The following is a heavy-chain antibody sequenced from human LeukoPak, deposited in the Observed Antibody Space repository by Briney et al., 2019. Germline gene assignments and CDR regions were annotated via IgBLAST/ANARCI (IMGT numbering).Heavy chain of an antibody. Sequence: SETLSLTCDVSGFSISSGYYWGWIRQPPGKGLEWIGTLHHSGSTYYNPSPKSRLSISADTSKNQFSLKLSSVTAADTAVYFCARVVTAVSYFDYWGQGTLVTVSS. J-gene: IGHJ4*02. CDR2: LHHSGST. CDR1: GFSISSGYY. D-gene: IGHD2-21*02. V-gene: IGHV4-38-2*01. CDR3: ARVVTAVSYFDY.